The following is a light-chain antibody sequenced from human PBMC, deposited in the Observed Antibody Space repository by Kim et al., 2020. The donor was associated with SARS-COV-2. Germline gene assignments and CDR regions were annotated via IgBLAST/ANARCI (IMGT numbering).Light chain of an antibody. CDR1: QSISNY. CDR2: AAS. J-gene: IGKJ4*01. Sequence: ASVGDSGTITCRASQSISNYLNWYQQKPGKAPKLLIYAASSLQSGVPSRFSGSGSGTDFTLTISSLLPEDFATYYCQQSYGIPLTFGGGTKVDIK. V-gene: IGKV1-39*01. CDR3: QQSYGIPLT.